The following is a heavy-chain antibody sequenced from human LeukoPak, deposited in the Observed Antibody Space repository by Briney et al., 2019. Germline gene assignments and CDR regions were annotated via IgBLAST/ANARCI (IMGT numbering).Heavy chain of an antibody. J-gene: IGHJ3*02. D-gene: IGHD3-16*01. Sequence: GASVKVSCKASGYTFTSYDINWVRQATGQGLEWMGWMNPNSGNTGYAQKFQGRVTMTRNTSISTAYMELSSLRSEDTAVYYCAGALPTVGGLEVDAFDIWGQGTMVTVSS. CDR1: GYTFTSYD. CDR3: AGALPTVGGLEVDAFDI. V-gene: IGHV1-8*01. CDR2: MNPNSGNT.